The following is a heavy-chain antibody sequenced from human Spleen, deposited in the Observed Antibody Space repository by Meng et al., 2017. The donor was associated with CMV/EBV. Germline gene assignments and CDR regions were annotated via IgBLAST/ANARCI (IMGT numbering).Heavy chain of an antibody. V-gene: IGHV3-49*04. CDR1: GFTFGDYA. Sequence: GGSLRLSCTASGFTFGDYAMSWVRQAPGKGLEWVGFIRSKAYGGTTEYAASVKGRFTISRDDSKSIAYLQMNSLKTEDTAVYYCTREVGATVFDYWGRGTLVTVSS. CDR2: IRSKAYGGTT. J-gene: IGHJ4*02. CDR3: TREVGATVFDY. D-gene: IGHD1-26*01.